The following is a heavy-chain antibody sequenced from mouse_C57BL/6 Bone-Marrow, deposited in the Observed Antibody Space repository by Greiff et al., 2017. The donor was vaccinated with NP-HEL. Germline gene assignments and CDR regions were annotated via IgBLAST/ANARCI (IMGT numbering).Heavy chain of an antibody. CDR2: IYPRSGNT. J-gene: IGHJ2*01. D-gene: IGHD1-1*01. V-gene: IGHV1-81*01. CDR1: GYTFTSYG. Sequence: QVHVKQSGAELARPGASVKLSCKASGYTFTSYGISWVKQRTGQGLEWIGEIYPRSGNTYYNEKFKGKATLTADKSSRTAYMQLRSLTSEDSAVYFCARGYYGSSRSFLYYFDYWGQGTTLTVSS. CDR3: ARGYYGSSRSFLYYFDY.